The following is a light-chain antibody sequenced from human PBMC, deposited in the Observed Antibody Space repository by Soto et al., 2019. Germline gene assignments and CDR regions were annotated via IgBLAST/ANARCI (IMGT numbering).Light chain of an antibody. CDR2: DAS. CDR3: QQYSTSPFT. CDR1: QSVSSSY. V-gene: IGKV3-20*01. Sequence: EIVLTQSPGTLPLSPGERATLSCRASQSVSSSYLVWYQQKPGQAPRPLIYDASTRATGIPDRFSGSGSGTAFTLTISSLEPEDFAVYYCQQYSTSPFTFGQGTKLQIK. J-gene: IGKJ2*01.